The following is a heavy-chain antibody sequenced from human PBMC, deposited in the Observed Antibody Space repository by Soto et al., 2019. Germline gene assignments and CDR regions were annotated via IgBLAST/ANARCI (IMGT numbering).Heavy chain of an antibody. Sequence: GGSLRLSCAASGFTFTTYAIHWFRQSAGKGLEWVAVISNDGRGKYYADSVKGRFTISRDNSKNTLYPQMNSLRSDDTAVYYCARDQCFGGGRSCYYFDFWGQGTLVTVSS. CDR1: GFTFTTYA. CDR3: ARDQCFGGGRSCYYFDF. D-gene: IGHD2-15*01. V-gene: IGHV3-30*04. CDR2: ISNDGRGK. J-gene: IGHJ4*02.